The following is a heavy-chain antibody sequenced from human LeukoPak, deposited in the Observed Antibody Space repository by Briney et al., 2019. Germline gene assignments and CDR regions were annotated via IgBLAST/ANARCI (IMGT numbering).Heavy chain of an antibody. V-gene: IGHV3-11*06. CDR2: ISSDSAYT. Sequence: TGGSLRLSCAASGFTFSDYYMSWIRQAPGTGLEWVSYISSDSAYTNYADSLRGRFTISRDNAKNSLYLQMNSLRAEDTAVYYCARDLRGYTGYNYYDYWGQGTLVTVSS. CDR1: GFTFSDYY. D-gene: IGHD5-12*01. CDR3: ARDLRGYTGYNYYDY. J-gene: IGHJ4*02.